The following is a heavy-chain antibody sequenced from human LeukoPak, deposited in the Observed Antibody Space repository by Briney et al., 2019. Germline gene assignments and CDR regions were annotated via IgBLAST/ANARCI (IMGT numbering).Heavy chain of an antibody. V-gene: IGHV3-23*01. CDR2: ISGSASNT. J-gene: IGHJ4*02. CDR1: GFTFSSYA. CDR3: ATEKGDSPDY. Sequence: GGSLRLSCADSGFTFSSYAMSWVRQAPGKGLEWVSAISGSASNTYYADSVQGRFTISRDNSKNTLFLQMNSLRAEDTAVYYCATEKGDSPDYWGQGTLVAVSS. D-gene: IGHD2-21*01.